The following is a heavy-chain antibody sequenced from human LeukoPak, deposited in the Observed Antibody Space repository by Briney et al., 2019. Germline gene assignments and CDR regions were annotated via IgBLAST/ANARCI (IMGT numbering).Heavy chain of an antibody. CDR3: ARDRPNTWFDP. J-gene: IGHJ5*02. CDR1: GYTFTDYY. V-gene: IGHV1-2*02. Sequence: ASVTVSCKCSGYTFTDYYLHWGRPAPGQGLEWMGFINPNSGGTTYAQQFRGRGSVTRATAIRTAYMELTSLRSDDTAVYYCARDRPNTWFDPWGQGTLVTVSS. CDR2: INPNSGGT.